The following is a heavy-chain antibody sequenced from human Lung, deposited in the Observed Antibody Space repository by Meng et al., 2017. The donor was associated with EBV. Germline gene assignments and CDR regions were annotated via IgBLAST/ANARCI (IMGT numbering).Heavy chain of an antibody. J-gene: IGHJ4*02. D-gene: IGHD5-12*01. Sequence: QWQLQESGPGLVKPSGTLSLSCAVSGASISNNNWWSWVRQPPGKGLEWIGEISHSGTTNYTPSLKSRVTISVDKSKNQFSLKLTSVTAADTAVYYCARIEGYDRLYYFGQWGRGTLVTVSS. CDR2: ISHSGTT. CDR3: ARIEGYDRLYYFGQ. CDR1: GASISNNNW. V-gene: IGHV4-4*02.